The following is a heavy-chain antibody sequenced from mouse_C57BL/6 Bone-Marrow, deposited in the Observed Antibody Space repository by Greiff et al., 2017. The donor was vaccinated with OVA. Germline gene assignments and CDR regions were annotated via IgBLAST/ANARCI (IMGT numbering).Heavy chain of an antibody. V-gene: IGHV1-22*01. J-gene: IGHJ1*03. CDR3: ARDGDPPWYFDV. CDR2: INPNNGGT. CDR1: GYTFTDYN. D-gene: IGHD2-3*01. Sequence: EVKLMESGPELVKPGASVKMSCKASGYTFTDYNMHWVKQSHGKSLEWIGYINPNNGGTSYNQKFKGKATLTVNKSSSTAYMELRSLTSEDSAVYYCARDGDPPWYFDVWGTGTTVTVSS.